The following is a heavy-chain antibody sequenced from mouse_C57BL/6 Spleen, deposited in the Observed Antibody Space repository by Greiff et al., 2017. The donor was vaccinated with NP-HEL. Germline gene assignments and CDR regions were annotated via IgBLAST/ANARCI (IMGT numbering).Heavy chain of an antibody. V-gene: IGHV1-64*01. CDR1: GYTFTSYW. CDR2: IHPNSGST. J-gene: IGHJ2*01. D-gene: IGHD2-1*01. CDR3: ARSPLYYVNYQYYFDY. Sequence: QVQLQQPGAELVKPGASVKLSCKASGYTFTSYWMHWVKQRPGQGLEWIGMIHPNSGSTNYNEKFKSKATLTVDKSSSTAYMQLSSLTSEDSAVYYCARSPLYYVNYQYYFDYWGQGTTLTVSS.